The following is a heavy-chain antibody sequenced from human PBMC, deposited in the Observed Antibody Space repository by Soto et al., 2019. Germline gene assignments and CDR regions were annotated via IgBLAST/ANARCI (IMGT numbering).Heavy chain of an antibody. V-gene: IGHV1-2*04. CDR2: INPNSGGT. J-gene: IGHJ5*02. Sequence: ASVKVSCKASGYTFTGYYMHLVRQAPGQGLEWMGWINPNSGGTNYAQKFQGWVTMTRDTSISTAYMELSRLRSDDTAVYYCARGRLRYFDWFDPWGQGTLVTVSS. D-gene: IGHD3-9*01. CDR3: ARGRLRYFDWFDP. CDR1: GYTFTGYY.